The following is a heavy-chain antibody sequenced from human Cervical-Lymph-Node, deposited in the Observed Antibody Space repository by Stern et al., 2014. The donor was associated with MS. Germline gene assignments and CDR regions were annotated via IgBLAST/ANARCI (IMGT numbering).Heavy chain of an antibody. CDR3: ARSSGASGDAMDV. J-gene: IGHJ6*02. V-gene: IGHV3-74*02. D-gene: IGHD2-15*01. Sequence: EVQLVESGGGLLQPGGSLRLSCGASGFTFSTYWMHWVRQGPGKGLVWVSRINSGGSSTSYTYSVRGRFTISRDNAKNTVYLQMTSLRAEDTAVYYCARSSGASGDAMDVWGQGTTVTVSS. CDR1: GFTFSTYW. CDR2: INSGGSST.